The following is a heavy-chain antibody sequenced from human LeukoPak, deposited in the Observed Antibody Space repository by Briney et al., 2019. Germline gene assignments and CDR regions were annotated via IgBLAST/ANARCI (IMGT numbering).Heavy chain of an antibody. CDR3: AKTRGSGSQYYSDY. Sequence: PGGSLRLSCAASGFTFSSYAMSWVRQAPGKGLEWVSAISGSGGGTYYADSVKGRFTISRDNSKNTLYLQMNSLRAEDTAVYYCAKTRGSGSQYYSDYWGQGTLVTVSS. D-gene: IGHD3-10*01. J-gene: IGHJ4*02. CDR2: ISGSGGGT. CDR1: GFTFSSYA. V-gene: IGHV3-23*01.